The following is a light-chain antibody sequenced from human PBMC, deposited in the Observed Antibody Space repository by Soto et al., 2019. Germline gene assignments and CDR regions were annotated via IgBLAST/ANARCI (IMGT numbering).Light chain of an antibody. CDR3: QQYGSRWT. J-gene: IGKJ1*01. CDR1: QSISSTY. Sequence: EIALTQSPGTLSLSPGERATLSCRASQSISSTYLAWYQQKPGQPPRLLIYGASSRATGIPDRFSGSGSGTDFTLTISRLEPEDFAVYYCQQYGSRWTFGQGTKVDIK. CDR2: GAS. V-gene: IGKV3-20*01.